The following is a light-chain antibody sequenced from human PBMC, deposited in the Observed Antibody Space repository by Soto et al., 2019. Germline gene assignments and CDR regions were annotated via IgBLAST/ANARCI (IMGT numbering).Light chain of an antibody. J-gene: IGKJ1*01. Sequence: AIQVTQSPSSLSASLGDRVTITCRTSQGIRSALGWYQQKPGKVPKLLIYAASTLQSGVPSRCRGSGSGRDFTLTISSLQPEDFETYYCLLDYAYFWAFGQGTKVDNK. CDR1: QGIRSA. CDR3: LLDYAYFWA. CDR2: AAS. V-gene: IGKV1-6*01.